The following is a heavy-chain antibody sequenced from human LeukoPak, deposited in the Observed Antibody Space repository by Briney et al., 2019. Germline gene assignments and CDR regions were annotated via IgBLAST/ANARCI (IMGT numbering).Heavy chain of an antibody. CDR1: GYTFTNYG. J-gene: IGHJ5*02. CDR2: ISAYNGNT. CDR3: ARRTVTSADDWFDP. D-gene: IGHD4-17*01. Sequence: ASVKVSCKASGYTFTNYGIRWVRQAPGQGLEWMGWISAYNGNTNYAQKLQGRVTMTTDTSTTTVYMELRSLRSDDTAVYYCARRTVTSADDWFDPWGQGTLVTVSS. V-gene: IGHV1-18*01.